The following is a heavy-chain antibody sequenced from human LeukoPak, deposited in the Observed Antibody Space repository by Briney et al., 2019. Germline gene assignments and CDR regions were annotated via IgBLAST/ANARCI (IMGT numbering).Heavy chain of an antibody. J-gene: IGHJ5*02. CDR1: GGTFSSYA. Sequence: SVTVSCKASGGTFSSYAISWVRQAPGQGLEWVGRIIPILGIANYAQKFQGRVTITADKSTSTAYMELSSLRSEDTAVYYCASDLNYYGSGSYGPNWFDPWGQGTLVTVSS. D-gene: IGHD3-10*01. CDR2: IIPILGIA. V-gene: IGHV1-69*04. CDR3: ASDLNYYGSGSYGPNWFDP.